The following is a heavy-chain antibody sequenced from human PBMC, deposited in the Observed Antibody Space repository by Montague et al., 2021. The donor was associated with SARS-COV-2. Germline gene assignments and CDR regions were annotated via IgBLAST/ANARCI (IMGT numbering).Heavy chain of an antibody. CDR2: ISSTTIYT. D-gene: IGHD1-14*01. CDR1: GFTFSDFY. Sequence: SLRLSCAASGFTFSDFYMSWIRQAPGKGLECVSYISSTTIYTNCADSVKGRFTISRDNAKNSLYLQMNSLRAEDTAVYYCARGIPPVYWGQGTLVTVSS. J-gene: IGHJ4*02. CDR3: ARGIPPVY. V-gene: IGHV3-11*05.